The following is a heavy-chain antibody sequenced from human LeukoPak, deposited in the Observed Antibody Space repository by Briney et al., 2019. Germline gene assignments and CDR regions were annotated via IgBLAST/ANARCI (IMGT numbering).Heavy chain of an antibody. V-gene: IGHV4-39*07. D-gene: IGHD3-22*01. J-gene: IGHJ3*02. Sequence: PSETLSLTCTVSGGSISSDTYYWGWIRQPPGRGLEWIGSIYYSGNTYYNPSLKSRVTISVDTSKNQFSLKLSSVTAADTAVYYCARDLNYYDSRGAFDIWGQGTMVTVSS. CDR3: ARDLNYYDSRGAFDI. CDR2: IYYSGNT. CDR1: GGSISSDTYY.